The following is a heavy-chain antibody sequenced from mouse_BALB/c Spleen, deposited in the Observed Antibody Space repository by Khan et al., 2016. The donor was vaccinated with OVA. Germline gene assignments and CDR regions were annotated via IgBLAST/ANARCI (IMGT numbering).Heavy chain of an antibody. D-gene: IGHD2-4*01. CDR1: GFSLTNYG. Sequence: QVQLKESGPGLVAPSQSLSITCTISGFSLTNYGVHWVRQPPGKGLEWLGVIWTDGSTTYNSALKSRLTITKDNSESQGFLKMNSLQTDDTAIYFCARQPYYHYNVMDYWGQGTSVTVSS. CDR3: ARQPYYHYNVMDY. J-gene: IGHJ4*01. CDR2: IWTDGST. V-gene: IGHV2-6-1*01.